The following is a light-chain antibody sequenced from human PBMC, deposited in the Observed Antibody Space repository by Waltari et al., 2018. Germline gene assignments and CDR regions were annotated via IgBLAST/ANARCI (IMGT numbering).Light chain of an antibody. CDR3: AAWDDSLRVV. Sequence: QSVLTQPPSASGPPGQRLTIACSGRSPNIRSNSVSWYQQLPGTAPKLLIYTNNQRPTGVPDRFSGSKSGTSASLAITGLRSEDEADYYCAAWDDSLRVVFGGGTKLTVL. CDR1: SPNIRSNS. V-gene: IGLV1-47*01. J-gene: IGLJ2*01. CDR2: TNN.